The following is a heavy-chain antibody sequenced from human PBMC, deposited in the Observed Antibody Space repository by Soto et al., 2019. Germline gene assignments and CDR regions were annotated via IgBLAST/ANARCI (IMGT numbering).Heavy chain of an antibody. CDR3: ARDGLAARHFDY. Sequence: LRLSCAASGFTFSSYAMHWVRQAPGKGLEWVAVISYDGSNKYYADSVKGRFTISRDNSKNTLYLQMNSLRAEDTAVYYCARDGLAARHFDYWGQGTLVTVSS. D-gene: IGHD6-6*01. CDR2: ISYDGSNK. CDR1: GFTFSSYA. V-gene: IGHV3-30-3*01. J-gene: IGHJ4*02.